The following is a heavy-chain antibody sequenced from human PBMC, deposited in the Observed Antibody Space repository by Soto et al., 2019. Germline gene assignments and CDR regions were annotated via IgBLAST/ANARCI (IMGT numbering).Heavy chain of an antibody. V-gene: IGHV3-23*01. D-gene: IGHD6-19*01. CDR1: GFTFSSYA. CDR2: ISGSGGST. J-gene: IGHJ6*02. Sequence: EVQLLESGGGLVQPGGSLRLSCAASGFTFSSYAMSWVRQSPWKGLEWVSAISGSGGSTYYADSVKGRFTISRDNSKNTLYLQMNSLRAEDTAVYYCANWYSFSGWYSTSYYYGMDVWGQGTRVTVSS. CDR3: ANWYSFSGWYSTSYYYGMDV.